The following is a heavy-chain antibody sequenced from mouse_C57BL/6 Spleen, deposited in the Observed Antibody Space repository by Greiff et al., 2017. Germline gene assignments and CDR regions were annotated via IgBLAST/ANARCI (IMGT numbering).Heavy chain of an antibody. CDR3: AREGYDFDVAY. J-gene: IGHJ3*01. Sequence: QVQLKESGAELVKPGASVKMSCKASGYTFTSYWITWVKQRPGQGLEWIGDIYPGSGSTNYNEKFKSKATLTVDTSSSTAYMQLSSLTSEDSAVYYCAREGYDFDVAYWGQGTLVTVSA. CDR2: IYPGSGST. CDR1: GYTFTSYW. V-gene: IGHV1-55*01. D-gene: IGHD2-4*01.